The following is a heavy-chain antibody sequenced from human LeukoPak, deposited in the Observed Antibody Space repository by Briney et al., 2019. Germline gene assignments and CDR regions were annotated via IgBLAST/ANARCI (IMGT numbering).Heavy chain of an antibody. CDR3: ARDLGLGFDY. J-gene: IGHJ4*02. V-gene: IGHV1-8*01. CDR2: MNPNSGNT. D-gene: IGHD6-19*01. Sequence: ASVTVSSTASGYTFTSYDINWVRLAPGQGLEWMGWMNPNSGNTGYAQKFQGRVTMTRNTSISTAYMELSSLRSEDTAVYYCARDLGLGFDYWGQGTLVTVSS. CDR1: GYTFTSYD.